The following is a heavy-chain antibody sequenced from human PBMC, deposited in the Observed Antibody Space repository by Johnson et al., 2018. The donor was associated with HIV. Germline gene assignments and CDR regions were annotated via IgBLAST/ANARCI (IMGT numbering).Heavy chain of an antibody. CDR1: GFRFSTYA. J-gene: IGHJ3*02. V-gene: IGHV3-30-3*01. D-gene: IGHD3-22*01. CDR3: ARERNMIVVDDDAFDI. Sequence: QMLLVESGGGVVQPGRSLRLSCAASGFRFSTYALHWVRQTPGKGLEWVALISDDGNNKYYADSVKGRFTISRDNSKNTLYLQMNSLRVEDTAMYYCARERNMIVVDDDAFDIWGQGTMVTVSS. CDR2: ISDDGNNK.